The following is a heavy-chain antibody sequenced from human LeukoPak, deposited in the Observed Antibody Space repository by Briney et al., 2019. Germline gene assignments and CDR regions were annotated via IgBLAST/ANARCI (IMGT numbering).Heavy chain of an antibody. CDR2: ISWDRRNI. CDR1: GFTFDDYA. J-gene: IGHJ6*01. Sequence: GGSLRLSCAASGFTFDDYAMFWVRQAPGKGLEWVSGISWDRRNIGYAASVKGRFTTSRDNGKNSLYLQMNSLTPHDTPLYYCARGNRDTSGFYFHHGMHVWPPGSTVTVPS. D-gene: IGHD6-19*01. CDR3: ARGNRDTSGFYFHHGMHV. V-gene: IGHV3-9*01.